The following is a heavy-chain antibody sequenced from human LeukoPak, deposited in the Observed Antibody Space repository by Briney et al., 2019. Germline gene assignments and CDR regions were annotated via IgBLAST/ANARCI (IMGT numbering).Heavy chain of an antibody. Sequence: PSQTLSLTCTVSGGSISSGGYYWSWIRQHPGKGLEWIGYIYYSGSTYYNPSLKSRVTISVDTSKNQFSLKLSSVTAADTAVYYCARAPLGGYFDWLPKITYIDYWGQGTLVTVSS. CDR1: GGSISSGGYY. V-gene: IGHV4-31*03. D-gene: IGHD3-9*01. J-gene: IGHJ4*02. CDR3: ARAPLGGYFDWLPKITYIDY. CDR2: IYYSGST.